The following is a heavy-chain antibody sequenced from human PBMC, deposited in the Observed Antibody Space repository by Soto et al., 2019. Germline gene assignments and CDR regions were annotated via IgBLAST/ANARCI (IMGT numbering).Heavy chain of an antibody. D-gene: IGHD6-19*01. J-gene: IGHJ6*02. CDR1: GFTFDDYA. CDR3: AKDAALAVAGTIADYYYGMDV. V-gene: IGHV3-9*01. CDR2: ISWNSGSI. Sequence: LRLSCAASGFTFDDYAMHWVRQAPGEGLEWVSGISWNSGSIGYADSVKGRFTISRDNAKNSLYLQMNSLRAEDTALYYCAKDAALAVAGTIADYYYGMDVRGQGTTVTVSS.